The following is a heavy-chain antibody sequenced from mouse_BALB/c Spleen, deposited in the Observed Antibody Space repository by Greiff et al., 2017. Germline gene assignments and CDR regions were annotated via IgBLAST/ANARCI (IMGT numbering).Heavy chain of an antibody. Sequence: VMLVESGPDLVAPSQSLSITCTVSGFSLTSYGVHWVRQPPGKGLEWLVVIWSDGSTTYNSALKSRLSISKDNSKSQVFLKMNSLQTDDTAMYYCARHEGDGSGAMDYWGQGTSVTVSS. CDR2: IWSDGST. D-gene: IGHD1-1*01. CDR1: GFSLTSYG. J-gene: IGHJ4*01. V-gene: IGHV2-6-2*01. CDR3: ARHEGDGSGAMDY.